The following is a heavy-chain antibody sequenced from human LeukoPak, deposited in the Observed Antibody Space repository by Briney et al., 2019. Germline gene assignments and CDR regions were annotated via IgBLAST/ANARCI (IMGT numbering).Heavy chain of an antibody. Sequence: GGSLRLSCAASGFTFSSYWMSWVRQAPGKGLEWVSLIYSGGTTYYADSVKGRFTISRDNSKNTLYLQMNSLRAEDTAVYYCARRAGGYSHPYDYWGQGILVTVSS. J-gene: IGHJ4*02. CDR2: IYSGGTT. V-gene: IGHV3-53*01. CDR1: GFTFSSYW. CDR3: ARRAGGYSHPYDY. D-gene: IGHD4-23*01.